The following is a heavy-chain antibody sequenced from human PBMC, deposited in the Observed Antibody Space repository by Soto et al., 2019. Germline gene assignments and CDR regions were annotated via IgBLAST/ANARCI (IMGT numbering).Heavy chain of an antibody. CDR2: INHSGST. CDR3: ASFSNYGRRSTDY. V-gene: IGHV4-34*01. CDR1: GGSISSYY. J-gene: IGHJ4*02. Sequence: SETLSLTCTVSGGSISSYYWGWIRQPPGKGLEWIGEINHSGSTNYNPSLKSRVTISVDTSKNQFSLKLSSVTAADTAVYYCASFSNYGRRSTDYWGQGTLVTVSS. D-gene: IGHD4-4*01.